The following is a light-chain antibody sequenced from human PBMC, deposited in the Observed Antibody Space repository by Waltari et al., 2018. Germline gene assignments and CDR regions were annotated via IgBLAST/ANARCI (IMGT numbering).Light chain of an antibody. CDR3: QEADGFLSIT. J-gene: IGKJ5*01. V-gene: IGKV1-12*01. CDR1: QPIGYW. Sequence: DIQLTQSPSFLSASVRDRVTITCRASQPIGYWLAWYQQKPGKAPKLLIYAASSLQSGVPSRFSGSGSGTDFTLTINDLQPEDVATYYWQEADGFLSITFGQGTRLEIK. CDR2: AAS.